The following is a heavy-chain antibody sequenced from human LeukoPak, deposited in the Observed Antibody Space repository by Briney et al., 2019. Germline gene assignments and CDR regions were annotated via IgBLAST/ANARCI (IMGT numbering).Heavy chain of an antibody. J-gene: IGHJ6*03. V-gene: IGHV3-30*02. CDR2: IRFDGSDT. CDR3: AKGGQQLLPHYCMDV. CDR1: GFTFSPYG. D-gene: IGHD6-13*01. Sequence: GGSLRLSCAASGFTFSPYGMHWVRQAPGKGLEWVAFIRFDGSDTFYADSVKGRVTISRDNPKNTFYLRMNSLRPEDTAVYYCAKGGQQLLPHYCMDVWGKGTTVIVSS.